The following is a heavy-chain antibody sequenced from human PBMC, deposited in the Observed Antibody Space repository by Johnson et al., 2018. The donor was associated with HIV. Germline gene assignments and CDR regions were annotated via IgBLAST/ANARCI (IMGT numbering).Heavy chain of an antibody. Sequence: VQLVESGGGLVQPGGSLRPSCAASGFTFSSYWMHWVRQAPGKGLVWVSGISWNSGSIGYADSVKGRFTISRDNAKNSLYLQMNSLRAEDTALYYCAKDRTKDYGDYSGDAFDIWGQGTMVTVSS. CDR2: ISWNSGSI. D-gene: IGHD4-17*01. V-gene: IGHV3-9*01. J-gene: IGHJ3*02. CDR3: AKDRTKDYGDYSGDAFDI. CDR1: GFTFSSYW.